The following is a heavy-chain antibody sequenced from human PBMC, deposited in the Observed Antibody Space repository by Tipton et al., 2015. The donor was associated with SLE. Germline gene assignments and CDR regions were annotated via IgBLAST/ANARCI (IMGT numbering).Heavy chain of an antibody. V-gene: IGHV4-59*12. CDR3: ARDEYRYDATGYHLLGHFDF. D-gene: IGHD3-22*01. Sequence: TLSLTCTVSGGSIRNYFWHWIRQSPGKGLEWIGYVYDSGTTKYNPSLKSRLTISVDTSKNQFSLKLSSVTAADTAVYYCARDEYRYDATGYHLLGHFDFWGQGTLVTVSS. CDR1: GGSIRNYF. J-gene: IGHJ4*02. CDR2: VYDSGTT.